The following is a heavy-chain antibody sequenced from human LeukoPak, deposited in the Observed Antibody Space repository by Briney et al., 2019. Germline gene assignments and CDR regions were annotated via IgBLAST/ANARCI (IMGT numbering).Heavy chain of an antibody. Sequence: ASVKVSCKASGYTFTSYDINWVRQAPGQGLEWMGIINPSGGSTSYAQKFQGRVTMTRDTSTSTVYMELSSLRSEDTAVYYCARDHSEWRSSSGLGWFDPWGQGTLVTVSS. CDR3: ARDHSEWRSSSGLGWFDP. CDR1: GYTFTSYD. J-gene: IGHJ5*02. CDR2: INPSGGST. V-gene: IGHV1-46*01. D-gene: IGHD6-13*01.